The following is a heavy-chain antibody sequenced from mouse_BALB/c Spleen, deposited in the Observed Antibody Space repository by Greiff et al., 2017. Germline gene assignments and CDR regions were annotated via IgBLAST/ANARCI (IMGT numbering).Heavy chain of an antibody. D-gene: IGHD2-1*01. Sequence: QVQLQQSGAELVRPGVSVKISCKGSGYTFTDYAMHWVKQSHAKSLEWIGVISTYYGDASYNQKFKGKATMTVDKSSSTAYMELARLTSEDSAIYYCASYGNYDAMDYWGQGTSVTVSS. V-gene: IGHV1S137*01. J-gene: IGHJ4*01. CDR2: ISTYYGDA. CDR3: ASYGNYDAMDY. CDR1: GYTFTDYA.